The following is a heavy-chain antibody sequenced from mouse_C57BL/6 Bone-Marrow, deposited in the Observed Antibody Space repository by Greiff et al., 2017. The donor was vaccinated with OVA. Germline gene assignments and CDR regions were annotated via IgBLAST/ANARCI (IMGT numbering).Heavy chain of an antibody. V-gene: IGHV1-52*01. Sequence: QVQLQQPGAELVRPGSSVKLSCKASGYTFTSYWMHWVKQRPIQGLEWIGNIDPSDSETHYNQKFKDKATLTVDKSSSPAYMQLSSLTSEDSAVYYCAREGNWEYWYIDVWGTGTTGTVSS. CDR1: GYTFTSYW. CDR3: AREGNWEYWYIDV. CDR2: IDPSDSET. J-gene: IGHJ1*03. D-gene: IGHD4-1*02.